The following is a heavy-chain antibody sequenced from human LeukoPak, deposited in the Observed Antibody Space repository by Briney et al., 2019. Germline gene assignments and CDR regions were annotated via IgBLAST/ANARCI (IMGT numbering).Heavy chain of an antibody. D-gene: IGHD4-23*01. V-gene: IGHV1-18*01. CDR3: ARDQEGPVSAVVTYYYYGMDV. Sequence: ASVKVSCKASGYTFTSYGISWVRQAPGQGLEWMGWFSAYNGNTNYAQKLQGRVTMTTDTSTSTAYMELRSLRSDDTAVYYCARDQEGPVSAVVTYYYYGMDVWGQGTTVTVSS. J-gene: IGHJ6*02. CDR2: FSAYNGNT. CDR1: GYTFTSYG.